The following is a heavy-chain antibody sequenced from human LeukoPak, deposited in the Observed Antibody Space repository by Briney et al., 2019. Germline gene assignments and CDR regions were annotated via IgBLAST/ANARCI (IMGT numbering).Heavy chain of an antibody. CDR1: GYTFTGCY. Sequence: GASVKVSCKASGYTFTGCYMHWVRQAPGQGLEWMGWINPNSGGTNYAQKFQGRVTMTRDTSISTAYMELSRLRSDDTAVYYCARGGGLRGSGYDLSYWGQGTLVTVSS. CDR2: INPNSGGT. V-gene: IGHV1-2*02. CDR3: ARGGGLRGSGYDLSY. D-gene: IGHD5-12*01. J-gene: IGHJ4*02.